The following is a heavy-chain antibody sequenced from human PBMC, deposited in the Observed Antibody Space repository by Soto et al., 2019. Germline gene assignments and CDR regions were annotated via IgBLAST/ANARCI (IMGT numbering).Heavy chain of an antibody. J-gene: IGHJ6*02. V-gene: IGHV4-34*01. CDR1: GGSFSGYY. Sequence: KPSETLSLTCAVYGGSFSGYYWSWIRQPPGKGLEWIGEINHSGSTNYNPSLKSRVTISVDTSKNQFSLKLSSVTAADTAVYYCARGGYDFWSGYYLYYYYGMDVWGQGTTVTVSS. CDR3: ARGGYDFWSGYYLYYYYGMDV. D-gene: IGHD3-3*01. CDR2: INHSGST.